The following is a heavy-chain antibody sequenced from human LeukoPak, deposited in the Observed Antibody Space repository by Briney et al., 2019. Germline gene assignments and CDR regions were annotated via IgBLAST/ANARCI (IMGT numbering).Heavy chain of an antibody. V-gene: IGHV4-59*01. CDR3: ARGVAQQWLDKYYFDY. Sequence: SETLSLTCTVSGGSISTYYWSWIRKPPGKGLEWIGHIYNSGSTNYSPSLKSRVTISVDTSKNQFSLKLSSVTAADTAVYYCARGVAQQWLDKYYFDYWGQGTLVTVSS. CDR2: IYNSGST. D-gene: IGHD6-19*01. J-gene: IGHJ4*02. CDR1: GGSISTYY.